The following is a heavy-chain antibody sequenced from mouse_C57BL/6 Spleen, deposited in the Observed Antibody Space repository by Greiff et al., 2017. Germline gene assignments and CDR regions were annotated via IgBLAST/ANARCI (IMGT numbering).Heavy chain of an antibody. D-gene: IGHD4-1*01. CDR1: GYTFTSYW. CDR2: IDPSDSYT. CDR3: GSPGTGYFDV. Sequence: QVQLQQPGAELVMPGASVKLSCKASGYTFTSYWMHWVKQRPGQGLEWIGEIDPSDSYTNYNQKFKGKSTLTVDKSSSTAYMQLRSLTSEDSAVDYCGSPGTGYFDVWGRGTTVSVSS. V-gene: IGHV1-69*01. J-gene: IGHJ1*03.